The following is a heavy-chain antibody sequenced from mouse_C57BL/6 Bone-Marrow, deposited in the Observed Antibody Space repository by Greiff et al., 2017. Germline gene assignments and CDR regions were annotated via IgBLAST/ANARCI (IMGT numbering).Heavy chain of an antibody. J-gene: IGHJ3*01. CDR2: ISSGGSYT. Sequence: EVKLVESVGDLVKPGGSLKLSCAASGFTFSSYGMSWVRQTPDKRLEWVATISSGGSYTYYPDSVKGRFPISRDNAKNTLYLQMSSLKSEDTAMYYCASGYGSSYVWFAYWGQGTLVTVSA. CDR3: ASGYGSSYVWFAY. V-gene: IGHV5-6*02. CDR1: GFTFSSYG. D-gene: IGHD1-1*01.